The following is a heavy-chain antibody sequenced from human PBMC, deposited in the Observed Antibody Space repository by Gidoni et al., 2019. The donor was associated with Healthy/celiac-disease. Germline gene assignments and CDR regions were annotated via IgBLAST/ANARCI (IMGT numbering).Heavy chain of an antibody. V-gene: IGHV4-34*01. J-gene: IGHJ4*02. CDR1: GGSFSGYS. CDR2: INHSGST. D-gene: IGHD3-10*01. Sequence: QVQLQQWGAGLLKPSETLSLTCAVYGGSFSGYSWSWTRQPPGKGLEWIGEINHSGSTNYNPSLKSRVTISVDTSKNQFSLKLSSVTAADTAVYYCARGRTLYYGSGSYYNALIYWGQGTLVTVSS. CDR3: ARGRTLYYGSGSYYNALIY.